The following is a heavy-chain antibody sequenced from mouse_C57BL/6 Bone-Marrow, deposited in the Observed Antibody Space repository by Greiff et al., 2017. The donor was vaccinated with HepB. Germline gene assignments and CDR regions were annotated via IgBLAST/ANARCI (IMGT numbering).Heavy chain of an antibody. CDR1: GFSLTSYG. V-gene: IGHV2-6-1*01. CDR2: IWSDGST. CDR3: ARHRYYGSRGAMDY. J-gene: IGHJ4*01. D-gene: IGHD1-1*01. Sequence: QVQLKESGPGLVAPSQRLSITCTVSGFSLTSYGVHWVRQPPGKGLEWLVVIWSDGSTTYNSALKSRLSISKDNSKSQVFLKMNSLQTDDTAMYYCARHRYYGSRGAMDYWGQGTSVTVSS.